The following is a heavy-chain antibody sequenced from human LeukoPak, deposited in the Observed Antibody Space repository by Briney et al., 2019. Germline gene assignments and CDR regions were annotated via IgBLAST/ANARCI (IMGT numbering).Heavy chain of an antibody. CDR3: TRILDEALWFGEFAY. V-gene: IGHV3-49*03. D-gene: IGHD3-10*01. CDR2: IRSKAYGGTT. J-gene: IGHJ4*02. Sequence: GGSLRLSCTASGFTFGDYAMSWFRQAPGKGLEWVGFIRSKAYGGTTEYAASVKGRFTISRDDSKSIAYLQMNSLKTEDTAVYYCTRILDEALWFGEFAYWGQGTLVTVSS. CDR1: GFTFGDYA.